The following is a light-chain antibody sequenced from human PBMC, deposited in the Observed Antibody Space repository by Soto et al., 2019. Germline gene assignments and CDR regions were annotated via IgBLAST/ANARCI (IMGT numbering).Light chain of an antibody. CDR2: GVS. Sequence: EIVLTQSPGTLALSLGDGATLSCRASQTVNRNYLAWYLQKPGQPPRLLVYGVSKRAPSVPDRFSGGGSGTDFTLTIARLEPDDFGTYYCQQYIASPRTFGQGTRVDVK. CDR3: QQYIASPRT. CDR1: QTVNRNY. J-gene: IGKJ1*01. V-gene: IGKV3-20*01.